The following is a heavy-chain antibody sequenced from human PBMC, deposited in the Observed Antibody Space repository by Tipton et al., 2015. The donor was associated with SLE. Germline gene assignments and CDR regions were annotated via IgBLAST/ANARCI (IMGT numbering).Heavy chain of an antibody. D-gene: IGHD2-8*02. CDR3: ARLVYYTASGSAYFDH. Sequence: TLSLTCTVSDDSLRNSDFYWGWIRQSPGKGLEWIGSVFYSGSTYYNSSLKSRVTISLDTSKSQVSLKLISVTAADTAVYYCARLVYYTASGSAYFDHWGQGTLVTVSS. CDR1: DDSLRNSDFY. CDR2: VFYSGST. J-gene: IGHJ4*02. V-gene: IGHV4-39*07.